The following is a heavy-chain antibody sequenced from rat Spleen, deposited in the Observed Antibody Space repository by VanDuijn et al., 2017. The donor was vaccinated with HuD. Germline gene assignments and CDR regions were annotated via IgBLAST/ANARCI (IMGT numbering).Heavy chain of an antibody. CDR3: ARSSFYYDGSYYYYFDY. D-gene: IGHD1-12*02. V-gene: IGHV5-25*01. Sequence: EVQLVESGGGLVQPGRSLKLSCAASGFTFSNYDMAWVRQAPTKGLEWIASISSGGGNTYYRDSVKGRFTISRDNARSTLYLQMDSLRSEDTATYYCARSSFYYDGSYYYYFDYWGHGVMVTVSS. J-gene: IGHJ2*01. CDR2: ISSGGGNT. CDR1: GFTFSNYD.